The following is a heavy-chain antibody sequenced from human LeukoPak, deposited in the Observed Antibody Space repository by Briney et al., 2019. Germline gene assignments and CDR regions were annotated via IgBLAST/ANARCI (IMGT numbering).Heavy chain of an antibody. V-gene: IGHV1-58*01. CDR2: SVVGSGNT. CDR1: VCTFTCCA. Sequence: SVTVSRKGSVCTFTCCALQWVRQPRCQRLEWVGLSVVGSGNTNYAQKFQERVTITRDMSTSTAYMELSSLRSEDTAVYYCAAGANYYYDSSGYPPVNWGQGTLVTVSS. J-gene: IGHJ4*02. CDR3: AAGANYYYDSSGYPPVN. D-gene: IGHD3-22*01.